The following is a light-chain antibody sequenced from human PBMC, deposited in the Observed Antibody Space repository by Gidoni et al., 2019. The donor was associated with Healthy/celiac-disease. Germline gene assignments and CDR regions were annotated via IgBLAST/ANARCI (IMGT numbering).Light chain of an antibody. CDR3: QQYNNYWT. CDR2: KAS. J-gene: IGKJ1*01. V-gene: IGKV1-5*03. CDR1: QSISSW. Sequence: DIQMTSSPSTLSASVGDRVTITCRASQSISSWLAWYQQKPGKAPKLLIYKASSLESGVPSRFSGSGSGTEFTLTISSLQPDDFATYYCQQYNNYWTFGQGTKVEIK.